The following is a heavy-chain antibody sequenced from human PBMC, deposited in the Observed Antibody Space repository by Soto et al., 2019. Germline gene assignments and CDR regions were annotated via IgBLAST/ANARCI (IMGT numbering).Heavy chain of an antibody. CDR1: GGSISSSSYY. D-gene: IGHD6-13*01. CDR2: IYYSGST. V-gene: IGHV4-39*01. CDR3: ATFPQQLVDY. Sequence: KSSETLSLTCTVSGGSISSSSYYWGWIRQPPGKGLEWIGSIYYSGSTYYNPSLKSRVTISVDTSKNQFSLKLSSVTAADTAVYYCATFPQQLVDYWGQGTLVTVSS. J-gene: IGHJ4*02.